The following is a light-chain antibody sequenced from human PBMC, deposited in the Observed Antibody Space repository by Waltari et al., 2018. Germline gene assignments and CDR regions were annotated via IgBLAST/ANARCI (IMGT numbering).Light chain of an antibody. J-gene: IGKJ3*01. CDR1: QGIGCF. CDR3: QQADSFPRT. V-gene: IGKV1-12*01. Sequence: DIQMTQPPSSVPASLGDRVTISCWASQGIGCFLAWYQQKPGQAPRLLIFAASSLHTGVPSRFSATWDGTHFSLTISNIQPEDFATYYCQQADSFPRTFGPGTKVEMK. CDR2: AAS.